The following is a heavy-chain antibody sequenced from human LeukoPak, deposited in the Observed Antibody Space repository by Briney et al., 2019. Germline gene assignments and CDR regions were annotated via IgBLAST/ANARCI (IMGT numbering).Heavy chain of an antibody. V-gene: IGHV3-20*01. J-gene: IGHJ3*02. D-gene: IGHD4-17*01. CDR3: ATNFDYGDPFGFDI. Sequence: PGGSLRLSCAASGFTFDDYGMSWVRQAPGKGLEWVSGINWNGGSTGYADSVKGRFTISRDNAKNSLYLQMNSLRAEDTALYHCATNFDYGDPFGFDIWGQGTMVTVSS. CDR2: INWNGGST. CDR1: GFTFDDYG.